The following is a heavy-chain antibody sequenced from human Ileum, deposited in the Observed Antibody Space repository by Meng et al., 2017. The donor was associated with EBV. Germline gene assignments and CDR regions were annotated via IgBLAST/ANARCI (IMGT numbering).Heavy chain of an antibody. CDR2: IYWDDDK. V-gene: IGHV2-5*02. CDR3: AHSTQSSGQRLSFDY. CDR1: GFSLSTSGVG. Sequence: QITLKESGPTLVQPXXTLTRTCTFSGFSLSTSGVGVGWIRQPPGKALEWLALIYWDDDKRYSPSLKSRLTITKDTSKNQVVLTMTNMDPVDTATYYCAHSTQSSGQRLSFDYWGQGTLDTVSS. J-gene: IGHJ4*02. D-gene: IGHD3-22*01.